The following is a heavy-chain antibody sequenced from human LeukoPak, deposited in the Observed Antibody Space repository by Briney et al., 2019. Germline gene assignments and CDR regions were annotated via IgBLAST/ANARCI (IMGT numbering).Heavy chain of an antibody. J-gene: IGHJ6*02. CDR3: ARSWELPPYGMDV. CDR1: GYTFTSYG. Sequence: ASVKVSCKASGYTFTSYGISWVRQAPGQGLEWMGWISVYNGNTHYSQKVQGRLTMTTDTSTSTVHMELRSLRPDDTAVYYCARSWELPPYGMDVWGQGTTVTVSS. D-gene: IGHD1-26*01. CDR2: ISVYNGNT. V-gene: IGHV1-18*01.